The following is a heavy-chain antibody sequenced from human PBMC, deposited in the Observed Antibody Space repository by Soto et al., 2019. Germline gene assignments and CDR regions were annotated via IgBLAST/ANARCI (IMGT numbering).Heavy chain of an antibody. J-gene: IGHJ6*04. D-gene: IGHD3-9*01. CDR2: ISWNSGSI. CDR1: GFTFDDYA. V-gene: IGHV3-9*01. Sequence: GGSLRLSCAASGFTFDDYAMHWVRQAPGKGLEWVSGISWNSGSIGYADSVKGRFTISRDNAKNSLYLQMNSLRAEDTALYYCAKDINPDILTALPVDVWGKGTTVTVSS. CDR3: AKDINPDILTALPVDV.